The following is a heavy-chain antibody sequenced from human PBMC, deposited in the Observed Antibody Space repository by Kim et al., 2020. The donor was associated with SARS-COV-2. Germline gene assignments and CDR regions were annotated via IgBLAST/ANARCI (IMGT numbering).Heavy chain of an antibody. V-gene: IGHV3-21*01. Sequence: GGSLRLSFAASGFTFSSYSMNWVRQAPGKGLEWVSSISSSSSYIYYADSVKGRFTISRDNAKNSLYLQMNSLRAEDTAVYYCARPGELWDNYYGMDVWGQGTTVTVSS. CDR2: ISSSSSYI. J-gene: IGHJ6*02. CDR3: ARPGELWDNYYGMDV. D-gene: IGHD3-16*01. CDR1: GFTFSSYS.